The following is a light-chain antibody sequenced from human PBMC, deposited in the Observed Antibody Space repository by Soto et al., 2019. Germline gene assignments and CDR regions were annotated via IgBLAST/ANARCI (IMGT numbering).Light chain of an antibody. CDR2: AAD. J-gene: IGKJ2*01. CDR3: QQYLSYPYT. V-gene: IGKV1-8*01. Sequence: AIRMTQSPSSISASTGDRVTITCRASQGISSFLAWYQQKPGKAPKLLIYAADTWRRGAPSRFSASGSGTNFRLTSSCLQAEDFATYFCQQYLSYPYTFGQGTKLEI. CDR1: QGISSF.